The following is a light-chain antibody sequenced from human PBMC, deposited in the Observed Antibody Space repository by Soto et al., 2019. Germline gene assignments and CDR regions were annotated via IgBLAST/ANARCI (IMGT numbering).Light chain of an antibody. V-gene: IGKV4-1*01. CDR1: QSVLYSSNNKNH. J-gene: IGKJ4*01. CDR3: QQYYSSSLT. Sequence: DIVMTQSPDSLAVSLGERATINCKSSQSVLYSSNNKNHLAWYQQKPGRPPKLLIYWASTRESGVPDRFSGSGSGTDFTLTISSLQAEDLAVYYCQQYYSSSLTFGGGTKVDIK. CDR2: WAS.